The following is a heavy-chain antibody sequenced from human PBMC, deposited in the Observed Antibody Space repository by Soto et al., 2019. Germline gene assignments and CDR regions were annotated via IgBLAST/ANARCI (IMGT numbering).Heavy chain of an antibody. CDR1: GFLFSSYG. V-gene: IGHV3-30*03. CDR3: ATIAVPPAFDI. CDR2: MSFDGSIK. D-gene: IGHD6-19*01. Sequence: GGSLRLSCAASGFLFSSYGMHWVRQAPGKGLEWVAVMSFDGSIKYYADSVKGRFTISRDNSKNTLYLQMNSLRAEDTAVYYCATIAVPPAFDIWGQGTMVTVSS. J-gene: IGHJ3*02.